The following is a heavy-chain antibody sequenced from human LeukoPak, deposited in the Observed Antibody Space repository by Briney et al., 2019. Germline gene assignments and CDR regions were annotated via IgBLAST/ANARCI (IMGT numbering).Heavy chain of an antibody. Sequence: GASVKVSCKASGYTFTSYGITWVRQVAGQGLEWMGWISAQHGQTEYAPNSQDRVTMTTDTYTNTAYMELRSLRSDDTAVYYCARLPTVTFFDYWGQGTLVTVSS. CDR2: ISAQHGQT. CDR3: ARLPTVTFFDY. CDR1: GYTFTSYG. J-gene: IGHJ4*02. V-gene: IGHV1-18*01. D-gene: IGHD4-17*01.